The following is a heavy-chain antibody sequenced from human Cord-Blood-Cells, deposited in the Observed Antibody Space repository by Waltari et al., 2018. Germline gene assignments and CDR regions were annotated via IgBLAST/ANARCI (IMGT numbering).Heavy chain of an antibody. J-gene: IGHJ2*01. V-gene: IGHV1-2*02. D-gene: IGHD4-17*01. CDR2: SNPTSGGT. CDR3: ARGGHDYGDYGYWYFDL. Sequence: QVQLVQSGAEVKKPGASVKVSCKASGYTFTGYYMHWVRQAPGQGLEWMGWSNPTSGGTNYAQKCQGRGTMTRDTSISRAYMELSRLRSDATAVYYCARGGHDYGDYGYWYFDLWGRGTLVTVSS. CDR1: GYTFTGYY.